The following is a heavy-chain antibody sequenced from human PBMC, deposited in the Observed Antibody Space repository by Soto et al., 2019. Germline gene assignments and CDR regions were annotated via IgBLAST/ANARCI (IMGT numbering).Heavy chain of an antibody. CDR1: GFSLTTSGVG. D-gene: IGHD6-13*01. Sequence: QITLKESGPALVKPTQTLTLTCTFSGFSLTTSGVGVHWLRQPAGKALEWLGVIYGDDDKRYNPSLETRLTITKDXSXTXVXXTMTIMDPLDTATYYCAHNPSCSTNWYIRDAWFDPWGQGTLVTVSS. CDR2: IYGDDDK. CDR3: AHNPSCSTNWYIRDAWFDP. V-gene: IGHV2-5*02. J-gene: IGHJ5*02.